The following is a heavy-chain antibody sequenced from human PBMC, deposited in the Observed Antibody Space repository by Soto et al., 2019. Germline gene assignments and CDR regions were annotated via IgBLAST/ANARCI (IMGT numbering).Heavy chain of an antibody. CDR3: ARERANRLDP. CDR1: GYTFNIYA. J-gene: IGHJ5*02. CDR2: INVGNGNT. V-gene: IGHV1-8*02. Sequence: ASVKVSCKGSGYTFNIYAIHWVRQVPGQGLEWIGWINVGNGNTGYAQKFQGRVTMTRNTSISTAYMELSSLRSEDTAVYYCARERANRLDPWGQGTLVTVSS.